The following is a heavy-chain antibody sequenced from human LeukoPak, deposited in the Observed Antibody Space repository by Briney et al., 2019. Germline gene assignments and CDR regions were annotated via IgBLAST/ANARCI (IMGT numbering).Heavy chain of an antibody. Sequence: SLRLSCAASGFTFDDYAMHWVRQAPGKGLEWVSGISWNSGSLGYEDSVKGRFTISRDNAKNSLYLQMNSLRAEDTALYYCAKVGGGWYLDLWGRGTLVTVSS. J-gene: IGHJ2*01. D-gene: IGHD3-3*01. CDR2: ISWNSGSL. V-gene: IGHV3-9*01. CDR3: AKVGGGWYLDL. CDR1: GFTFDDYA.